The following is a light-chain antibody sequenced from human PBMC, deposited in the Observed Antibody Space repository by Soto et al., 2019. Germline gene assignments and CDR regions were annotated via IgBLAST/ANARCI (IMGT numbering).Light chain of an antibody. CDR2: DAS. Sequence: DIQMTQSPSTLSASVGDRVTITCRASQTISTLLAWYQQKPGKAPKLLIYDASSLESGVPPRFSGRGAGTEFTLIISSLQPDDFATYYCQEYSSRGFGQGTKVEVK. J-gene: IGKJ1*01. V-gene: IGKV1-5*01. CDR3: QEYSSRG. CDR1: QTISTL.